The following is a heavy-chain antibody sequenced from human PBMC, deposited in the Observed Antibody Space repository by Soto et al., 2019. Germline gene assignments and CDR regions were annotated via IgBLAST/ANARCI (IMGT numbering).Heavy chain of an antibody. D-gene: IGHD6-13*01. V-gene: IGHV4-61*08. Sequence: ETLSLTCAVSGDSVSSSDFYWTWIRQPPGKPLEWIGYVYSTGTTNYSPSLKSRVDMSVDTSENQFSLKVRSVTAADAAVYFRAXGSKLRAPTDGKSAYFSAMDFWGHGTTVAVSS. CDR1: GDSVSSSDFY. CDR3: AXGSKLRAPTDGKSAYFSAMDF. J-gene: IGHJ6*02. CDR2: VYSTGTT.